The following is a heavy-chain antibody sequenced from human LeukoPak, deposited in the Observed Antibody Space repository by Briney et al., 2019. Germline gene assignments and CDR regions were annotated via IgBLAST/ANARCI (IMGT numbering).Heavy chain of an antibody. CDR3: ARVSPNTVTTLQYFDY. V-gene: IGHV3-21*01. D-gene: IGHD4-17*01. CDR2: ITSSGTYI. Sequence: GRSLTLSCAASGFTFNNYNMNWVRQAPGNSLEWVSSITSSGTYIFYADSVKGRFTISRDNAKNSLYLQMNSLGPEDTAVYYCARVSPNTVTTLQYFDYWGQGTLVTVSS. CDR1: GFTFNNYN. J-gene: IGHJ4*02.